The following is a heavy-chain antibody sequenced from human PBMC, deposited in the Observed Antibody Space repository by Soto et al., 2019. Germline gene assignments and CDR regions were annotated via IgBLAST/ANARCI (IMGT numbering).Heavy chain of an antibody. Sequence: PSETLSLTCTVSGGSISSGDYYWSWIRQPPGKGLEWIGYIYYSGSTYYNPSLKSRVTISVDTSKNQFSLKLSSVTAADTAVYYCARERGDYYDSSGLDYWGQGTLVTVSS. CDR1: GGSISSGDYY. J-gene: IGHJ4*02. CDR3: ARERGDYYDSSGLDY. D-gene: IGHD3-22*01. CDR2: IYYSGST. V-gene: IGHV4-30-4*01.